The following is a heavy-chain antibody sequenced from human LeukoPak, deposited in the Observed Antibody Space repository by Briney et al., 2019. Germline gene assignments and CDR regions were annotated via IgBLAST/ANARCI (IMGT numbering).Heavy chain of an antibody. J-gene: IGHJ3*02. CDR3: ARENGYDSNQNAFDI. Sequence: SETLSLTCTVSGGSISSYYWSWIRQPAGKGLEWIGRIYNSGNTNYNPSLKSRVTMSADTSRNQVSLHLASVTAADAAVHYCARENGYDSNQNAFDIWGQGTMVTVSS. CDR1: GGSISSYY. V-gene: IGHV4-4*07. CDR2: IYNSGNT. D-gene: IGHD5-12*01.